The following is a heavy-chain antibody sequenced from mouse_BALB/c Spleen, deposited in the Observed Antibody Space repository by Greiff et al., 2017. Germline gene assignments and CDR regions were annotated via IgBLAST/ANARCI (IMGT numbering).Heavy chain of an antibody. D-gene: IGHD2-14*01. CDR1: GFTFSSYY. CDR3: ARQEVRRHFDY. Sequence: EVMLVESGGGLVKLGGSLKLSCAASGFTFSSYYMSWVRQTPEKRLELVAAINSNGGSTYYPDTVKGRFTISRDNAKNTLYLQMSSLKSEDTALYYCARQEVRRHFDYWGQGTTLTVSS. J-gene: IGHJ2*01. CDR2: INSNGGST. V-gene: IGHV5-6-2*01.